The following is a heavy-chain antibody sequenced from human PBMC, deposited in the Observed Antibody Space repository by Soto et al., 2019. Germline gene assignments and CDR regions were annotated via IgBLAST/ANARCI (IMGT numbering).Heavy chain of an antibody. D-gene: IGHD1-26*01. CDR3: VRGRAFMSRNAFDI. CDR2: INHSGST. Sequence: QVQLQQRGAGLLKPSETLSLTCAVHGESFCDYYWTWIRQPPGKGLEWIGEINHSGSTSYNPSLKSRLTISVDTSKKEFSLNLSSVTAADTALYYCVRGRAFMSRNAFDIWGQGTMVTVSS. J-gene: IGHJ3*02. V-gene: IGHV4-34*02. CDR1: GESFCDYY.